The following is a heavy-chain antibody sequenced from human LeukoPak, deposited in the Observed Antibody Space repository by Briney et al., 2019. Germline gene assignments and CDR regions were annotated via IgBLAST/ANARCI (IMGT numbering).Heavy chain of an antibody. D-gene: IGHD2-2*01. CDR2: IYYSGST. CDR1: GGSISSGDYY. Sequence: SQTLSLTCTVSGGSISSGDYYWSWIRQPPGKGLEWIGYIYYSGSTYYNPSLKSRVTISVDTSKNQFSLKLSSVTAADTAVYYCARGYCSRTSCYYFDYWGQGTLVTVSS. CDR3: ARGYCSRTSCYYFDY. V-gene: IGHV4-30-4*08. J-gene: IGHJ4*02.